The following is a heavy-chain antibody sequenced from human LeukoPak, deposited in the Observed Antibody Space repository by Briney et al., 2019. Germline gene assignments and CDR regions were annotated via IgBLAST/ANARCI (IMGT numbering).Heavy chain of an antibody. Sequence: GGSLRLSCAASRFTFSTYWMTWVRQAPGKGLEWVASLHQDGSEKYYVDSVKGRFTISRDNAQKSLYLEMKSLSAKDTAVYYCARAVTSTEGYWGQGTLVTVSS. CDR1: RFTFSTYW. V-gene: IGHV3-7*03. J-gene: IGHJ4*02. CDR3: ARAVTSTEGY. CDR2: LHQDGSEK.